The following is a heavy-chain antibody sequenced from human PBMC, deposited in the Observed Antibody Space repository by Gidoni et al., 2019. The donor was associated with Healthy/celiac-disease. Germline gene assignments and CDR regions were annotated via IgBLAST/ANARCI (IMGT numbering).Heavy chain of an antibody. CDR2: IYSGGST. J-gene: IGHJ4*02. D-gene: IGHD3-10*01. CDR1: GFTVSSNY. CDR3: ARDLVFGGSGSYSFDY. Sequence: EVQLVESGVGLVQPGGSLRLSCAASGFTVSSNYMSWVRQAPGKGLEWVSVIYSGGSTYYADSVKGRFTISRDNSKNTLYLQMNSLRAEDTAVYYCARDLVFGGSGSYSFDYWGQGTLVTVSS. V-gene: IGHV3-66*01.